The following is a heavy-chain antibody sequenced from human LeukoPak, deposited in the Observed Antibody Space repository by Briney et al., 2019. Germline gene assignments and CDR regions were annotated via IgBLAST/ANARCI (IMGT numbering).Heavy chain of an antibody. Sequence: GESLKISCKGSGYSFTSYWIGGLRPMPGNGLEWLGIIYPGGSDTRYSPSFQGQVTISADKSISTAYLQWSSLKASDTAMYYCARPRAVAGWGAFDIWGQGTMVTVSS. CDR1: GYSFTSYW. D-gene: IGHD6-19*01. CDR3: ARPRAVAGWGAFDI. J-gene: IGHJ3*02. V-gene: IGHV5-51*01. CDR2: IYPGGSDT.